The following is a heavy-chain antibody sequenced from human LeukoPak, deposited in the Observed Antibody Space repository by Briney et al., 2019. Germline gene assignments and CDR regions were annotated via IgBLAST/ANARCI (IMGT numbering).Heavy chain of an antibody. Sequence: ASVKVSCKASGYTFTGYYMHWVRQATGQGLEWMGWMNPNSGNTGYAQKFQGRVTMTRNTSISTAYMELSSLRSEDTAVYYCARGRLRYFDWLPDDYYYYGMDVWGQGTTVTVSS. J-gene: IGHJ6*02. D-gene: IGHD3-9*01. CDR2: MNPNSGNT. V-gene: IGHV1-8*02. CDR3: ARGRLRYFDWLPDDYYYYGMDV. CDR1: GYTFTGYY.